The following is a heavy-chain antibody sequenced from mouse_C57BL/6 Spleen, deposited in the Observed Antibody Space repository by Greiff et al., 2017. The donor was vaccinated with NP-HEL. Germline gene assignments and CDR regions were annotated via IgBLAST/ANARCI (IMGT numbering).Heavy chain of an antibody. CDR1: GYTFTDPT. CDR3: ARSYYGSPFAY. V-gene: IGHV1-78*01. D-gene: IGHD1-1*01. CDR2: IYPTDGSP. J-gene: IGHJ3*01. Sequence: QVQLQQSDAELVRPGSSVKISCKVSGYTFTDPTIHWMKQRPEQGLEWIGYIYPTDGSPTYNEKFKGKATLTADKSSSTAYMQLNSLTSEDAAVYYCARSYYGSPFAYWGKGTLVTVSA.